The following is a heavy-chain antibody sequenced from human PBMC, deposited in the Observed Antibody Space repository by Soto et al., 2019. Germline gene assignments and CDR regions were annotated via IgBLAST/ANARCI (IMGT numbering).Heavy chain of an antibody. D-gene: IGHD3-16*01. Sequence: SETLSLTCTVSGGSISSSSYYWGWIRQPPGKGLEWIGSIYYSGSTYYNPSLKSRVTISVDTSKNQFSLKLSSVTAADTAVYYCARLGVYYDYIWGSYDDFDYWGQGALVTISS. CDR1: GGSISSSSYY. J-gene: IGHJ4*02. CDR2: IYYSGST. CDR3: ARLGVYYDYIWGSYDDFDY. V-gene: IGHV4-39*01.